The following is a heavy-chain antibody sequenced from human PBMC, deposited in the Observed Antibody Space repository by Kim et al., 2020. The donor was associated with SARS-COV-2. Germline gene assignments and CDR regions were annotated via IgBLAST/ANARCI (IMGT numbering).Heavy chain of an antibody. V-gene: IGHV3-23*01. CDR2: ISDSVGST. D-gene: IGHD3-22*01. CDR3: AKHYYDSSGYYHFDS. Sequence: GGSLRLSCAASGFTFSSYVMSWVRQAPGKGLEWVSGISDSVGSTYSADSVKGRFTISRDNSKNTLYLQMNSLRPEDTAIYYCAKHYYDSSGYYHFDSWGQGTLVTVSS. CDR1: GFTFSSYV. J-gene: IGHJ4*02.